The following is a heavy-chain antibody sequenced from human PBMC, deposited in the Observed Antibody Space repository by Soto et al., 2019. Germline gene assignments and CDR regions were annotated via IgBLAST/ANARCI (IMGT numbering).Heavy chain of an antibody. V-gene: IGHV4-30-2*01. CDR1: GGSISSGGYS. Sequence: QLQLQESGSVLVKPSQTLSLTCAVSGGSISSGGYSWGWIRQPPGKGLEWIGYIYHSGSTYYNPSLKSRFTISVDRSKNQFSLKLSSVTAADTAVYYCARGGVDYYDSSGYYFSPYYFDYWGQGTLVTVSS. J-gene: IGHJ4*02. CDR3: ARGGVDYYDSSGYYFSPYYFDY. CDR2: IYHSGST. D-gene: IGHD3-22*01.